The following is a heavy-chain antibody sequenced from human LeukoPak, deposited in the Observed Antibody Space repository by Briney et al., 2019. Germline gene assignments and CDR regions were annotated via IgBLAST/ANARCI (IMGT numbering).Heavy chain of an antibody. V-gene: IGHV3-23*01. CDR2: ISGSGGST. D-gene: IGHD6-13*01. Sequence: GGSRRLSWAASGFTFGSYAMGWVRQAPGKGREWVSAISGSGGSTYYADSVKGRFTISRDNSKNTLYLQMNSLRAEDTAVYYCAKASTQLARSDFDYWGQGTLVTVSS. J-gene: IGHJ4*02. CDR1: GFTFGSYA. CDR3: AKASTQLARSDFDY.